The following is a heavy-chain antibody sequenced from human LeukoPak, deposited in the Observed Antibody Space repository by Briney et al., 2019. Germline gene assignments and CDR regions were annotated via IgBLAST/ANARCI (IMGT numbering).Heavy chain of an antibody. CDR1: GGSISSYY. Sequence: SETLSLTRTVSGGSISSYYWSWIRQPAGKGLEWIGRIYTSGSTNYNPSLKSRVTMSVDTSKNQFSLKLSSVTAADTAVYYCARVNKYYYDSSGYADYWGQGTLVTVSS. CDR3: ARVNKYYYDSSGYADY. V-gene: IGHV4-4*07. J-gene: IGHJ4*02. D-gene: IGHD3-22*01. CDR2: IYTSGST.